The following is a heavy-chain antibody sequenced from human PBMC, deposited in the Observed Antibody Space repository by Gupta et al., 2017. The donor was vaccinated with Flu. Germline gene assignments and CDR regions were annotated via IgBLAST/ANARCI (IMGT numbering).Heavy chain of an antibody. D-gene: IGHD5-18*01. CDR3: ARGLYVQQLWSNFDF. Sequence: EVQLVESGGGLVQPGGSLRLTCAGSGLTFSSYSMNWVRQAPGKGLEWISYISGDSVSKYYADPVKGRFTISRDNVENLLYLQMNSLRDEDTAVYYCARGLYVQQLWSNFDFWGQGILVTVSS. V-gene: IGHV3-48*02. J-gene: IGHJ4*02. CDR1: GLTFSSYS. CDR2: ISGDSVSK.